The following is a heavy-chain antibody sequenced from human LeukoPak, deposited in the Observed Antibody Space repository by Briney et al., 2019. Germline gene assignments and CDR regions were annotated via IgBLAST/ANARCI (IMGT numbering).Heavy chain of an antibody. J-gene: IGHJ4*02. CDR3: ARVKAADRVYYFDY. V-gene: IGHV4-34*01. CDR2: INHSGST. D-gene: IGHD6-25*01. Sequence: SETLSLTCAVYGGSFSGYYWSWIRQPPGKGLEWIGEINHSGSTNYNPSLKSRVTISVDTSKNQFSLKLSSVTAANTAVYYCARVKAADRVYYFDYWGQGTLVTVSS. CDR1: GGSFSGYY.